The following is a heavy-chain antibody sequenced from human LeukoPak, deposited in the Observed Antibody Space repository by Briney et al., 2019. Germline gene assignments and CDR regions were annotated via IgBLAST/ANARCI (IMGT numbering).Heavy chain of an antibody. CDR2: IYYSGST. CDR1: GGSISSGGYF. D-gene: IGHD6-19*01. J-gene: IGHJ4*02. Sequence: PSETLSLTCTVSGGSISSGGYFWSWIRQPPGKGLEWIGYIYYSGSTNYNPSLKSRVTISVDTSKNQFSLKLSSVTAADTAVYYCARAVAGHFDYWGQGTLVTVSS. CDR3: ARAVAGHFDY. V-gene: IGHV4-61*08.